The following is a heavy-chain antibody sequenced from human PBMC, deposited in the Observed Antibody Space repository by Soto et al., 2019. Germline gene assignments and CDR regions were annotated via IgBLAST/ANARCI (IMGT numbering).Heavy chain of an antibody. V-gene: IGHV3-11*05. Sequence: HVQLVESGGGLVKPGGSLRLSCAASGFIFSDYDMTWMRQAPGKGLECVSYVSVSGTHTEYADSVKGRFTISRDNAKNSLYLQMRNLRAEDTAVYYCVRQKGTYWGQGTLLTVSS. CDR2: VSVSGTHT. CDR1: GFIFSDYD. J-gene: IGHJ4*02. CDR3: VRQKGTY.